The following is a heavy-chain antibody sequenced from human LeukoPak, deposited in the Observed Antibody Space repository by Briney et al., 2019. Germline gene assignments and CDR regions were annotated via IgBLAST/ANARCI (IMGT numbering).Heavy chain of an antibody. CDR2: IWYDGSNK. CDR3: ARNQDYGVYNSVGAFDI. V-gene: IGHV3-33*01. D-gene: IGHD4-17*01. CDR1: GYTFTSYY. Sequence: SCKASGYTFTSYYMHWVRQAPGKGLEWVAVIWYDGSNKYYADSVKGRFTISRDNSKNTLYLQMNSLRAEDTAVYYCARNQDYGVYNSVGAFDIWGQGTMVTVSS. J-gene: IGHJ3*02.